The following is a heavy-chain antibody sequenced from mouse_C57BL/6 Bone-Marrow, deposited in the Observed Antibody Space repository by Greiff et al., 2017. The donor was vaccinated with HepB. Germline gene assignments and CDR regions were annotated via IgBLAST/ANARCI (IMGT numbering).Heavy chain of an antibody. CDR2: IDPNSGGT. J-gene: IGHJ4*01. Sequence: QVQLKQPGAELVKPGASVKLSCKASGYTFTSYWMHWVKQRPGRGLEWIGRIDPNSGGTKYNEKFKSKATLTVDKPSSTAYMQLSSLTSEDSAVYYCARTGTTAMDYWGQGTSVTVSS. CDR1: GYTFTSYW. V-gene: IGHV1-72*01. D-gene: IGHD4-1*01. CDR3: ARTGTTAMDY.